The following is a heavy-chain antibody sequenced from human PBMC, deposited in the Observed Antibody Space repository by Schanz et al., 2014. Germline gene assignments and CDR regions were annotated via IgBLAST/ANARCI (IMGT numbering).Heavy chain of an antibody. CDR1: GFTFRSYA. CDR3: VKDDRGDVVVVAANY. V-gene: IGHV3-23*01. D-gene: IGHD2-15*01. J-gene: IGHJ4*02. CDR2: VSASGGGP. Sequence: EVQLLESGGGLVQPGGSLRLSCIGSGFTFRSYALGWVRQAPGKGLEWVSLVSASGGGPFYADSVKGRFTISRDNSRNTVYLQMSSLRAEDTAVYYCVKDDRGDVVVVAANYWGQGTLVAVSS.